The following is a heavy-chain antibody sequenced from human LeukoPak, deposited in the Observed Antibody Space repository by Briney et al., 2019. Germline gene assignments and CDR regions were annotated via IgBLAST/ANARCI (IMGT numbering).Heavy chain of an antibody. J-gene: IGHJ5*02. D-gene: IGHD5-12*01. Sequence: GGSLRLSCAASGFSFSSYGMNWVRQAPGKGLEWVSSISSSSNYIFYADSVKGRFTISRDNARNTLYLHMNSLRVEDTTIYYCARGPSGPRPGNWFDPWGQGTLVTGSS. CDR3: ARGPSGPRPGNWFDP. V-gene: IGHV3-21*01. CDR2: ISSSSNYI. CDR1: GFSFSSYG.